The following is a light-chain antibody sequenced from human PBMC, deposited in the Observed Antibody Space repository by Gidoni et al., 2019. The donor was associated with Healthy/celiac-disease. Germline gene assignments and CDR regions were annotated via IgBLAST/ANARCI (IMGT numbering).Light chain of an antibody. CDR1: QSISSY. CDR2: AAS. CDR3: QQSYSTSGFT. J-gene: IGKJ3*01. Sequence: DIQMTQSPSSLSASVGDRVTITCRASQSISSYLNWYQQKPGKAPKLLIYAASSLQSGVPSRFSGSGSGTDFTLTISSLQPEDFATYYCQQSYSTSGFTFXPGTKVDIK. V-gene: IGKV1-39*01.